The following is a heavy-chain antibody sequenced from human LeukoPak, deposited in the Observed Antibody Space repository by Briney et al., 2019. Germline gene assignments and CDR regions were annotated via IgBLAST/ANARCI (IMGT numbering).Heavy chain of an antibody. D-gene: IGHD6-19*01. V-gene: IGHV3-48*03. CDR3: ARDASGWYRWFDP. Sequence: GGSLRLSCAASGFSFSIYEMNWVRQAPGKGLEWVSYISGSGKTIYYADSVKGRFTISRDNAQNSLFLQMNSLRVEDTAVYYCARDASGWYRWFDPWGQGTLVTVSS. CDR2: ISGSGKTI. CDR1: GFSFSIYE. J-gene: IGHJ5*02.